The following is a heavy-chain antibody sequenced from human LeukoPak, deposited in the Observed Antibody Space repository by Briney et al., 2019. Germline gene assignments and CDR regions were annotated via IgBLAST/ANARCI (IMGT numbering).Heavy chain of an antibody. CDR2: ITTSATTT. J-gene: IGHJ4*02. CDR3: AGFHVGGFDY. V-gene: IGHV3-11*01. D-gene: IGHD3-16*01. Sequence: TSTAHQLSSIRQPPAQRPQPPSYITTSATTTHYADSVKVRFPTSRDTAKNSLYLQMTSLRAEDTAVYYCAGFHVGGFDYWGQGPLVTVSS. CDR1: TSTAHQ.